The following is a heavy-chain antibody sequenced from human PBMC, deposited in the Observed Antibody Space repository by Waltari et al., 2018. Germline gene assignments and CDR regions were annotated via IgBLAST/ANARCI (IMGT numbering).Heavy chain of an antibody. Sequence: QLQLQESGPGLVKPSETLSLTCTGSGGSISSSSYYWGWIRQPPVKGLEWIGSIYYSGSTYYNPSLKSRVTISVDTSKNQFSLKLSSVTAADTAVYYCARKFSGYDDKDYWGQGTLVTVSS. V-gene: IGHV4-39*07. D-gene: IGHD3-22*01. CDR1: GGSISSSSYY. CDR2: IYYSGST. J-gene: IGHJ4*02. CDR3: ARKFSGYDDKDY.